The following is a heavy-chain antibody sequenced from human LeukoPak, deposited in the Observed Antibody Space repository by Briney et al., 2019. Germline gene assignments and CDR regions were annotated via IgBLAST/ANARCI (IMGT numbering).Heavy chain of an antibody. CDR2: IYYSGST. J-gene: IGHJ3*02. CDR3: ASTWGSHAFDI. V-gene: IGHV4-59*08. CDR1: GGSFSGYY. Sequence: PSETLSLTCAVYGGSFSGYYWSWIRQPPGKGLEWIGYIYYSGSTNYNPSLKSRVTISVDTSKNQFSLKLSSVTAADTAVYYCASTWGSHAFDIWGQGTMVTVSS. D-gene: IGHD7-27*01.